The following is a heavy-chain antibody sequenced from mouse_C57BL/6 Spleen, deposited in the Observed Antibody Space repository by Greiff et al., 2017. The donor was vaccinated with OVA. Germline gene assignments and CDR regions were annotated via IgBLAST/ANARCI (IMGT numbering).Heavy chain of an antibody. Sequence: DVKLVESGGGLVQPGGSLSLSCAASGFTFTDYYMSWVRQPPGKALEWLGFIRNKANGYTTEYSASVKGRFTISRDNSQSILYLQMNALRAEDSATYYCARGDYDGYYWFAYWGQGTLVTVSA. CDR1: GFTFTDYY. CDR2: IRNKANGYTT. CDR3: ARGDYDGYYWFAY. J-gene: IGHJ3*01. V-gene: IGHV7-3*01. D-gene: IGHD2-3*01.